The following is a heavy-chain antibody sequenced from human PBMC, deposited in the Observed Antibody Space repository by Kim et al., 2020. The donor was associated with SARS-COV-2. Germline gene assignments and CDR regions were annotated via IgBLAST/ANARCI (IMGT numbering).Heavy chain of an antibody. V-gene: IGHV4-34*01. Sequence: NPSLNSRVTISVDTSKNQFSLKLSSVTAADTAVYYCARLSSGWSGGAFDIWGQGTMVTVSS. J-gene: IGHJ3*02. CDR3: ARLSSGWSGGAFDI. D-gene: IGHD6-19*01.